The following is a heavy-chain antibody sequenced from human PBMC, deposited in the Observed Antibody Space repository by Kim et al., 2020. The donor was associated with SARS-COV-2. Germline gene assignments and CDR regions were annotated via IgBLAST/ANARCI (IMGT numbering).Heavy chain of an antibody. D-gene: IGHD6-19*01. CDR1: GGSISSSSYY. CDR2: IYYSGST. J-gene: IGHJ4*02. Sequence: SETLSLTCTVSGGSISSSSYYWGWIRQPPGKGLEWIGSIYYSGSTYYNPSLKSRVTISVDTSKNQFSLKLSSVTAADTAVYYCARETNSSGWYVDYWGQG. V-gene: IGHV4-39*07. CDR3: ARETNSSGWYVDY.